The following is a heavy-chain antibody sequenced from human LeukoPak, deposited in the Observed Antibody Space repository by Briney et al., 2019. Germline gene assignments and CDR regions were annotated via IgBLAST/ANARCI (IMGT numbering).Heavy chain of an antibody. V-gene: IGHV1-69*13. CDR1: GYTFTSYG. CDR2: IIPIFGTA. CDR3: ARADSSGYSDFDY. D-gene: IGHD3-22*01. J-gene: IGHJ4*02. Sequence: SVKVSCKASGYTFTSYGISWVRQAPGQGLEWMGGIIPIFGTANYEQKFQGRVTITADESTSTAYMELSSLRSEDTAVYYCARADSSGYSDFDYWGRGTLVTVSS.